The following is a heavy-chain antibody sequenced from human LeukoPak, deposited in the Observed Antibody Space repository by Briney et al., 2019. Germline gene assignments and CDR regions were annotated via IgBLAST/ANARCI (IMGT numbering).Heavy chain of an antibody. CDR1: GGSITIYY. CDR2: IYTSGST. D-gene: IGHD5-18*01. Sequence: SETLSLTCTVSGGSITIYYWSWIRQPAGKGLEWIGRIYTSGSTNYNPSLKSRVTMSVDTSKNQFSLKLSSVTAADTAVYYCARDRFGIQLWFMDVWGKGTTVTVSS. V-gene: IGHV4-4*07. CDR3: ARDRFGIQLWFMDV. J-gene: IGHJ6*03.